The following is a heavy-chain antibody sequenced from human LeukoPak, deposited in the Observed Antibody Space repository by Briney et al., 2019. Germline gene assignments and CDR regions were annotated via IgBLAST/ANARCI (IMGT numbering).Heavy chain of an antibody. D-gene: IGHD6-19*01. J-gene: IGHJ6*03. V-gene: IGHV3-11*04. CDR1: GFTFSDYY. Sequence: GSLRLSCAASGFTFSDYYMGWIRQAPGKGLEWVSYISNRGNNIYYADSVKGRFTISRDNAKYSLYLQMNSLRAEDTAVYYCGRYGLGYYYMDVWGKGTTVTVSS. CDR2: ISNRGNNI. CDR3: GRYGLGYYYMDV.